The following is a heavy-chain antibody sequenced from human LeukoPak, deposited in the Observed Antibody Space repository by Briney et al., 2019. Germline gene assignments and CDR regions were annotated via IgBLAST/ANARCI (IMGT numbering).Heavy chain of an antibody. CDR3: ATTPSTDCSSTSCYGFDY. V-gene: IGHV1-69*04. CDR1: GGTFSSYA. D-gene: IGHD2-2*01. Sequence: SVKVSCKASGGTFSSYAISWVRQAPGQGLEWMGRIIPILGIANYAQKFQGRVTITADKSTSTAYMELSSLRSEDTAVYYCATTPSTDCSSTSCYGFDYWVQGTLVTVSS. CDR2: IIPILGIA. J-gene: IGHJ4*02.